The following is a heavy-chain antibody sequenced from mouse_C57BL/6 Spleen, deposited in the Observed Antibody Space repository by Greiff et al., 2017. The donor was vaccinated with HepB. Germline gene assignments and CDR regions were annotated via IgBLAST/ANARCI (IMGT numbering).Heavy chain of an antibody. CDR1: GFTFSSYA. D-gene: IGHD3-2*02. J-gene: IGHJ2*01. CDR3: ARVLRDYFDY. V-gene: IGHV5-4*03. CDR2: ISDGGSYT. Sequence: EVKLMESGGGLVKPGGSLKLSCAASGFTFSSYAMSWVRQTPEKRLEWVATISDGGSYTYYPDNVKGRFTISRDNAKNNLYLQMSHLKSEDTAMYYCARVLRDYFDYWGQGTTLTVSS.